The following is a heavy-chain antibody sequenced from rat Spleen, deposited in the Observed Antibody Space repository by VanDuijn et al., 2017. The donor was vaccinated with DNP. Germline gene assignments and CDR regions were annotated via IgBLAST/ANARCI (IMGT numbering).Heavy chain of an antibody. CDR3: ARFGGGPDF. CDR1: GSSITSNY. Sequence: EVQLQESGSGLVKPSQSLSLTCSVTGSSITSNYWGWIRKFPGNKMEYIGHISYSGSTSYNPSLKSRISITRDTSKNQFFLQLNSVTTEDTATYFCARFGGGPDFWGQGVMVTVSS. V-gene: IGHV3-1*01. D-gene: IGHD4-3*01. J-gene: IGHJ2*01. CDR2: ISYSGST.